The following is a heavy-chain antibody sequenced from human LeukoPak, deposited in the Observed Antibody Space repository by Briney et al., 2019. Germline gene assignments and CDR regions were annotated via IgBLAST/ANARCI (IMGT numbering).Heavy chain of an antibody. CDR3: AEEQYYYDSSGYYPLFDY. Sequence: GGSLRLSCAASGFTFSSYGMHWVRQAPGKGLEWVAVIWYDGSNKYYADSVKGRCTISRDNSKNTLYLQMNSLRAEDTAVYYCAEEQYYYDSSGYYPLFDYWGQGTLVTVSS. V-gene: IGHV3-33*06. CDR1: GFTFSSYG. CDR2: IWYDGSNK. J-gene: IGHJ4*02. D-gene: IGHD3-22*01.